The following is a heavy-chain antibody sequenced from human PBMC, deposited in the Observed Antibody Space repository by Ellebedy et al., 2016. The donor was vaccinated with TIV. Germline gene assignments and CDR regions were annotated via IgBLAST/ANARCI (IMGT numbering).Heavy chain of an antibody. Sequence: PGGSLRLSCVASGFSFRSYWMSWVRQAPGKGLEWVANIYQDGSTQYYVDSVKGRFTISRDNAKNSLSLQMNSLRVEDTAVYYCARRGSYGDYAVQVNSWFDRWGRGTLVTVSS. CDR1: GFSFRSYW. CDR3: ARRGSYGDYAVQVNSWFDR. D-gene: IGHD3-16*01. V-gene: IGHV3-7*01. CDR2: IYQDGSTQ. J-gene: IGHJ5*02.